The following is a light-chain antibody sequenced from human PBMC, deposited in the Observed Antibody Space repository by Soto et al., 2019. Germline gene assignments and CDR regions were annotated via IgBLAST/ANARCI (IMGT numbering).Light chain of an antibody. J-gene: IGKJ2*01. V-gene: IGKV1-5*01. CDR3: QQYDTYGT. CDR2: DAS. CDR1: QSISTW. Sequence: DIQMTQSPSTLSASVGDRVTITCRASQSISTWLAWYQQKPGKVPKLLIYDASSLESGVPSRFSGSGTGTEFTLNISSLQPDDFATYYCQQYDTYGTFGQGTKLEIK.